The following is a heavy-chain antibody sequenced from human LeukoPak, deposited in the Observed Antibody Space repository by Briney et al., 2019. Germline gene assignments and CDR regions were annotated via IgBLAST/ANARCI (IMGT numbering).Heavy chain of an antibody. CDR1: GFTFSSYA. D-gene: IGHD3-10*01. Sequence: GGSLRLSCAASGFTFSSYAMHWVRQAPGKGLEWVAVISYDGSNKYYADSVKGRFTISRDNSKNTLYLQMNSLRAEDTAVYYCVKYYYGSGDVWGKGTTVTVSS. CDR2: ISYDGSNK. J-gene: IGHJ6*04. CDR3: VKYYYGSGDV. V-gene: IGHV3-30*04.